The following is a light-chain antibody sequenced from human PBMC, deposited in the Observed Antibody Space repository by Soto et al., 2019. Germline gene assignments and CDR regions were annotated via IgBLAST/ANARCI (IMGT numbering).Light chain of an antibody. Sequence: DIQMTQSPSTLSASVGDRVTITCRACQSINYWLAWFQQKPGKAPRLLIYKTSSLESGVPSRFSGSGSGAEFTLTISSLQPDDSAAYYCQQYSTYSGYTFGQGTKLEIK. CDR2: KTS. CDR3: QQYSTYSGYT. CDR1: QSINYW. V-gene: IGKV1-5*03. J-gene: IGKJ2*01.